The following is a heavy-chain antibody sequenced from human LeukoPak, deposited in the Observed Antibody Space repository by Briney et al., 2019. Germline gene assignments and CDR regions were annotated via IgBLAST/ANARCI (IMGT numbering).Heavy chain of an antibody. CDR2: IYNSEST. CDR3: ASQLGYDFWSGYYPYYFDY. J-gene: IGHJ4*02. Sequence: SETLSLTCTVSGGSISSTSYYWGWIRQPPGKGLEWIGSIYNSESTSYNPSLKSRVTISVDTSKNQFSLKLNSVTAADTAVYYCASQLGYDFWSGYYPYYFDYWGQGTLVTVSS. CDR1: GGSISSTSYY. D-gene: IGHD3-3*01. V-gene: IGHV4-39*01.